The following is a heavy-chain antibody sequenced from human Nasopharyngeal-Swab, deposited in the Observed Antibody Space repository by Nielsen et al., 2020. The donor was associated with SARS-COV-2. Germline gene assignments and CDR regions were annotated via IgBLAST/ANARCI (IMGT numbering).Heavy chain of an antibody. J-gene: IGHJ4*02. Sequence: SGPTLVKPTQTLTLTCTFSGFPLSTSGMGVGWIRQPPGKALEWLALIYWNDDKRYSPSLKSRLTITKDTSKNQVVLTMTNMDPVDTATYYCAYYRRNYYFDYWGQGTLVTVSS. CDR1: GFPLSTSGMG. V-gene: IGHV2-5*01. CDR2: IYWNDDK. D-gene: IGHD3-10*01. CDR3: AYYRRNYYFDY.